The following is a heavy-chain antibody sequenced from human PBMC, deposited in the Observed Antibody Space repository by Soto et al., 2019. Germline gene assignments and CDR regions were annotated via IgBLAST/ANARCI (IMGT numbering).Heavy chain of an antibody. V-gene: IGHV3-15*01. Sequence: GGSLRLSCAASGFTFSNAWMSWVRQAPGKGLEWVGRIKSKTDGGTTDYAAPVKGRFTISRDDSKNTLYLQMNSLKTEDTAVYYCTTGAEHCSGGSCYDEIIDYWGQGTLVTVSS. CDR2: IKSKTDGGTT. D-gene: IGHD2-15*01. J-gene: IGHJ4*02. CDR1: GFTFSNAW. CDR3: TTGAEHCSGGSCYDEIIDY.